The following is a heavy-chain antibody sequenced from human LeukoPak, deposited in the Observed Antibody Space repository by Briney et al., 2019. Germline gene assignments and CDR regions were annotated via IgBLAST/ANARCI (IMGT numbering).Heavy chain of an antibody. CDR1: GYTFTSYG. V-gene: IGHV1-18*01. Sequence: ASVKVSCKASGYTFTSYGISWVRQAPGQGLEWMGWISAYNGNTNYAQKLQGRVTMTIDTSTSTAYMELRSLRSDDTAVYYCARDGPAGPDYYDSSGYYYGYYFDYWGQGTLVTVSS. D-gene: IGHD3-22*01. CDR3: ARDGPAGPDYYDSSGYYYGYYFDY. J-gene: IGHJ4*02. CDR2: ISAYNGNT.